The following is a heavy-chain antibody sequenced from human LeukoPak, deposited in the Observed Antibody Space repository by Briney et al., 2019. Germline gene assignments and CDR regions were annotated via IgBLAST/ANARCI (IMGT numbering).Heavy chain of an antibody. D-gene: IGHD2/OR15-2a*01. Sequence: SETLSLTCSVSAGSMIGYYWSWIRQPPGKGLEWIGYSYYSGNSNNNPSLKSRVSISIDTSRNQFSLRLSSVTAADTAVYYCAGHHPRNTVDYWGQGTLVTVSS. CDR2: SYYSGNS. CDR1: AGSMIGYY. J-gene: IGHJ4*02. V-gene: IGHV4-59*01. CDR3: AGHHPRNTVDY.